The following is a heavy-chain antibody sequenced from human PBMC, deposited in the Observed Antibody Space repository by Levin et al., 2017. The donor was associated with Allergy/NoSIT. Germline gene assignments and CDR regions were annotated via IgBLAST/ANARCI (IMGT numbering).Heavy chain of an antibody. V-gene: IGHV3-30-3*01. CDR2: ISYDGSNK. Sequence: GGSLRLSCAASGFTFSSYAMHWVRQAPGKGLEWVAVISYDGSNKYYADSVKGRFTISRDNSKNTLYLQMNSLRAEDTAVYYCARERGCSGGSCHEVYFDYWGQGTLVTVSS. CDR1: GFTFSSYA. CDR3: ARERGCSGGSCHEVYFDY. D-gene: IGHD2-15*01. J-gene: IGHJ4*02.